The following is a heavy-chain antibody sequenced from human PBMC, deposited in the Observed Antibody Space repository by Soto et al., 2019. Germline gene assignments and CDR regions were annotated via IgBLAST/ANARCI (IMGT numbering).Heavy chain of an antibody. Sequence: SETLSLTCAVYGGSFSGYYWSWIRQPPGKGLEWIGEINHSGSTNYNPSLKSRVTISVDTSKNQFSLKLSSVTAADTAVYYCARGRLFGELFHGVYYMDVWGKGTTVTVSS. J-gene: IGHJ6*03. CDR2: INHSGST. V-gene: IGHV4-34*01. CDR1: GGSFSGYY. D-gene: IGHD3-10*02. CDR3: ARGRLFGELFHGVYYMDV.